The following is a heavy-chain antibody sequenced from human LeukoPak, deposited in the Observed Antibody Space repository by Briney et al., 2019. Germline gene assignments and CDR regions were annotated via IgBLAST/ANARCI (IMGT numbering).Heavy chain of an antibody. CDR1: GFTFSNYG. CDR2: IGHDGRNE. D-gene: IGHD6-19*01. CDR3: AKEKMNTLVAVNY. J-gene: IGHJ4*02. Sequence: GGSLRLSCATSGFTFSNYGMHWVRQAPGNGLEWVAFIGHDGRNEYYADSVKGRFTISRDNSKGTLHLQMSSLREEDAALYYCAKEKMNTLVAVNYWGQGTLVTVSS. V-gene: IGHV3-30*02.